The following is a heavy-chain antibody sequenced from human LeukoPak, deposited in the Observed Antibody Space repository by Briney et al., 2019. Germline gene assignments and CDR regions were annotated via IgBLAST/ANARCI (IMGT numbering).Heavy chain of an antibody. CDR1: GYSISSGYY. J-gene: IGHJ4*02. Sequence: SETLSLTCTVSGYSISSGYYWGWIRQPPGKGLEWTGSIYHSGSTYYNPSLKSRVTISVDTSKNQFSLQLTCVTAADTAVYYCAKYLSSGFLYYFDYWGQGTLVTVSS. CDR3: AKYLSSGFLYYFDY. CDR2: IYHSGST. D-gene: IGHD3-22*01. V-gene: IGHV4-38-2*02.